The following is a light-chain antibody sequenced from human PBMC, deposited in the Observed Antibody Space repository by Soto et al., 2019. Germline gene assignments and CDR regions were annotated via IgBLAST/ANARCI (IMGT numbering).Light chain of an antibody. V-gene: IGKV3-20*01. Sequence: EMVLTQSPGTLSLSPGERATLSCRASDNVRSSYLAWYQQKPGQAPRLLISGASYRATGIPDRFSGSGSGTDFTLTITRLEPEDFAVYYCHQYAYMWKFGQGTKVEIK. CDR2: GAS. CDR3: HQYAYMWK. J-gene: IGKJ1*01. CDR1: DNVRSSY.